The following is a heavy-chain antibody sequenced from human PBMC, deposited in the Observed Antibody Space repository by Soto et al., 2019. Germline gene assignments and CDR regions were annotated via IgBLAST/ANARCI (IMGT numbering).Heavy chain of an antibody. J-gene: IGHJ4*02. CDR3: ARHSNRNYGLYYFGY. V-gene: IGHV4-39*01. Sequence: SETLSLTCTVSGGSISSSSYYWGWIRQPPGKGLEWIGSIYYSGSTYYNPSLKSRVTISVDTSKNQFSLKVSSVTAADTAVYYCARHSNRNYGLYYFGYWGLGALVTVSS. CDR1: GGSISSSSYY. D-gene: IGHD4-4*01. CDR2: IYYSGST.